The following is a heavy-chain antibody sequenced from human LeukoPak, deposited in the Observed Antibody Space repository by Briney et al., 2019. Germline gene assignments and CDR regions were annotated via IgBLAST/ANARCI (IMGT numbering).Heavy chain of an antibody. D-gene: IGHD6-13*01. CDR3: AKDKARAADYYFDY. CDR1: GFTFSSHA. V-gene: IGHV3-30*04. Sequence: GGSLRLSCAASGFTFSSHAMHWVRQAPGKGLEWVAVISTDGRDKHHAESVKGRFTISRDNSKNTLYLQMNSLIPEDTAVYYCAKDKARAADYYFDYWGHGTLVTVSS. CDR2: ISTDGRDK. J-gene: IGHJ4*01.